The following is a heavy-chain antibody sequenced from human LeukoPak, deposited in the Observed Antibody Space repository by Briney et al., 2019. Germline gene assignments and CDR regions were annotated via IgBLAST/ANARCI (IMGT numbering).Heavy chain of an antibody. CDR3: ARHRGNIAARPEDAFDI. CDR2: INHSGTT. CDR1: VEYFSGYY. V-gene: IGHV4-34*01. Sequence: PSETLSLTFAVYVEYFSGYYWSWIRQPPAKVLELIREINHSGTTNYNPSLKSRVTISVDTSKNQFSLKLSSVTAADTAVYYCARHRGNIAARPEDAFDIWGQGTMVTVSS. J-gene: IGHJ3*02. D-gene: IGHD6-6*01.